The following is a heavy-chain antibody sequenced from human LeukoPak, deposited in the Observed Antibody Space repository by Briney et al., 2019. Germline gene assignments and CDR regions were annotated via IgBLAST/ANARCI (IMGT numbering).Heavy chain of an antibody. CDR2: INHSGST. Sequence: SETLSLTCAVYGGSFSGYYWSWIRQPPGKGLAWIGEINHSGSTNYNPSLKSRVTISVDTSKNQFSLKLSSVTAADTAVYYCARGAMVRGVRKTSYNWFDPWGQGTLVTVSS. V-gene: IGHV4-34*01. D-gene: IGHD3-10*01. J-gene: IGHJ5*02. CDR1: GGSFSGYY. CDR3: ARGAMVRGVRKTSYNWFDP.